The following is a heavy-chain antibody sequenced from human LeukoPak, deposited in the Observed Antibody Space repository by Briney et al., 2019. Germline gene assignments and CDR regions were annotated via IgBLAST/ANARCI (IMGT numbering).Heavy chain of an antibody. CDR3: AKDLMGNRIFDF. J-gene: IGHJ4*02. D-gene: IGHD2/OR15-2a*01. V-gene: IGHV3-23*01. CDR2: ISSSGGST. Sequence: GSLRLSCTASGFTFTSYSMSWVRQAPGKGLEWVSAISSSGGSTYYADSVKGRFTISRDNSKNTLSLQMNSLRAEDTAVFYCAKDLMGNRIFDFWGQGTLVTVSS. CDR1: GFTFTSYS.